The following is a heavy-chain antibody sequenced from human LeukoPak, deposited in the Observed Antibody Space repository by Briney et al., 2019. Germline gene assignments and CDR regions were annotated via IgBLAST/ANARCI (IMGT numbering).Heavy chain of an antibody. V-gene: IGHV3-23*01. CDR2: ISNSGGNI. J-gene: IGHJ5*02. CDR1: GFTFSSYA. D-gene: IGHD3-9*01. Sequence: SGGSLRLSCAASGFTFSSYAMHWVRQAPERGLEWVSVISNSGGNIFYAESVKGRFTISRDNSKGTLYLQMNSLRAEDTAVYYCAKDTWYYDILTGYYNWFDPWGQGTLVTVSS. CDR3: AKDTWYYDILTGYYNWFDP.